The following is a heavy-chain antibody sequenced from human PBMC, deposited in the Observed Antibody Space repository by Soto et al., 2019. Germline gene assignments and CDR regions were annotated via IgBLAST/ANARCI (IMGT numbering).Heavy chain of an antibody. CDR3: ARYMRYCSGGSCYSKWYYLDY. D-gene: IGHD2-15*01. CDR1: GGSFSGYY. CDR2: INHSGST. V-gene: IGHV4-34*01. Sequence: PSETLSLTCAVYGGSFSGYYWSWIRQPPGKGLEWIGEINHSGSTNYNPSLKSRVTISVDTSKNQFSLKLSPVTAADTAVYYVARYMRYCSGGSCYSKWYYLDYWGQGTLVTASS. J-gene: IGHJ4*02.